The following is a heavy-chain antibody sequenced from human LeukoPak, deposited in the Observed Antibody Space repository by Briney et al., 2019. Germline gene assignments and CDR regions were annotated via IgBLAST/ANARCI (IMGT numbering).Heavy chain of an antibody. Sequence: EASVKVSCKASGYTFTSYYMHWVRQAPGQGLEWMGWINPNSGGTNYAQKFQGRVTMTRDTSISTAYMELSRLRSDDTAVYYCARSLNWNDVDYYYYMDVWGKGTTVTVSS. CDR3: ARSLNWNDVDYYYYMDV. D-gene: IGHD1-1*01. J-gene: IGHJ6*03. CDR1: GYTFTSYY. CDR2: INPNSGGT. V-gene: IGHV1-2*02.